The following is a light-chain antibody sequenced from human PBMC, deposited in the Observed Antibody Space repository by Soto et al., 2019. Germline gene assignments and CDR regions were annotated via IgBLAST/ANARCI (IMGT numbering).Light chain of an antibody. CDR2: QAS. Sequence: DIQMTQSPSTLSASVGDRVTITCRASQSIRSWLAWYQQKPGKAPNLLIYQASNLKSGVPSRFSGSGSGTXXXXXXXSLQPDDFATYYCQQYNSYPWTFGLGTKVEIK. CDR3: QQYNSYPWT. V-gene: IGKV1-5*03. J-gene: IGKJ1*01. CDR1: QSIRSW.